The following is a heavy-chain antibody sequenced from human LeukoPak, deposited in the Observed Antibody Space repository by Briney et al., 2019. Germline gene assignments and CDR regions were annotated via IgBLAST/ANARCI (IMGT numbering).Heavy chain of an antibody. D-gene: IGHD6-19*01. J-gene: IGHJ4*02. CDR3: ANLGAVADGY. CDR1: GFTFSSYW. Sequence: GSLRLSCVASGFTFSSYWMHWVRRAPGKGLVWVSRIQTDGSSTTYADSVKGRFTISRDNSKNTLYLQMNSLRAEDTAVYYCANLGAVADGYWGQGTLVTVSS. V-gene: IGHV3-74*01. CDR2: IQTDGSST.